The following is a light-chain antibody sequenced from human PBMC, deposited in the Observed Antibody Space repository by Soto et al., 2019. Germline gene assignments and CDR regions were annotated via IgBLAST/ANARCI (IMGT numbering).Light chain of an antibody. CDR1: SSDVGGYNY. V-gene: IGLV2-14*01. Sequence: QSTVTQPATESGSPGQSITISCTETSSDVGGYNYVSWYQQHPGKAPKLMIYEVSNRPSGVSNRFSGSKSGNTASLTISGLQAEDEADYYCSSYTSSSTLVCGTGTKVTVL. J-gene: IGLJ1*01. CDR2: EVS. CDR3: SSYTSSSTLV.